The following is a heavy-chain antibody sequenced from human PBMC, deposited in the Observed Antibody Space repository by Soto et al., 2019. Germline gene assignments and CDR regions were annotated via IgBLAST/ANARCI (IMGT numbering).Heavy chain of an antibody. J-gene: IGHJ4*02. CDR1: GYTFTSYG. D-gene: IGHD2-2*01. V-gene: IGHV1-18*01. CDR3: ARVFCSSTSCYLVYFAY. Sequence: ASVKVSCKASGYTFTSYGISWVRQAPGQGLEWMGWISAYNGNTNYAQKLQGRVTMTTDTSTSTAYMELRGLRSDDTAVYYCARVFCSSTSCYLVYFAYWGQGTLVTVSS. CDR2: ISAYNGNT.